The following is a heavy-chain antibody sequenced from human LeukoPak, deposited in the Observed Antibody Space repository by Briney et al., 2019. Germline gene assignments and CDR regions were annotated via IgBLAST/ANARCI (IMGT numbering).Heavy chain of an antibody. V-gene: IGHV4-59*08. J-gene: IGHJ4*02. CDR2: IYYSGST. CDR3: AAGGYPPPFDY. Sequence: PSETLSLTCAVYGGSFSSYYWSWIRQPPGKGLEWIGYIYYSGSTNYNPSLKSRVTISVDTSKSQFSLKLSSVTAAATAVYYCAAGGYPPPFDYWGQGTLVTVSS. CDR1: GGSFSSYY. D-gene: IGHD2-8*02.